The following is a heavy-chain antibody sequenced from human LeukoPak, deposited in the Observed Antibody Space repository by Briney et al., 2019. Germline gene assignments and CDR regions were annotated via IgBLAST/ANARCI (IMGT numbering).Heavy chain of an antibody. CDR2: INPNSGGT. Sequence: ASVKVSCKASGYTFTGYYMHWVRQAPGQGLEWMGWINPNSGGTNYAKKFQGRVTMTRDTSISTAYMEVSRLRSDDTAVYYCARDYSRRGSTNRLGGMDVWGQGTTVTVSS. D-gene: IGHD3-10*01. CDR3: ARDYSRRGSTNRLGGMDV. J-gene: IGHJ6*02. V-gene: IGHV1-2*02. CDR1: GYTFTGYY.